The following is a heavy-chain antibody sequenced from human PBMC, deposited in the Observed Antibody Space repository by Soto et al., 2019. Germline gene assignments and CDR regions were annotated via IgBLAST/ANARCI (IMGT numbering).Heavy chain of an antibody. CDR1: GGSISSYY. CDR3: AQHGFGPLHGRVDV. V-gene: IGHV4-59*08. J-gene: IGHJ6*02. D-gene: IGHD3-10*01. Sequence: QVQLQESGPGLVKPSETLSLSCTVSGGSISSYYWSWFQRSPGKRMEWIGYVHHSWGSSYNPSLQSRVAISLDSSKSQFSLKVTSVTATDTAVYYCAQHGFGPLHGRVDVWGQGTTVTVSS. CDR2: VHHSWGS.